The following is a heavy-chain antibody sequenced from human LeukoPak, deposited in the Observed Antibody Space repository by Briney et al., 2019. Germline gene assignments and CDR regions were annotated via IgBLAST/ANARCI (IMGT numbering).Heavy chain of an antibody. D-gene: IGHD3-3*01. Sequence: ASVKVSCKASGGTFSSYAISWVRQAPGQGLEWMGWISAYNGNTNYAQKLQGRVTMTTDTSTSTAYMELRSLRSDDTAVYYCARDWVTIFGVVIKSDYWGQGTLVTVSS. CDR1: GGTFSSYA. CDR2: ISAYNGNT. J-gene: IGHJ4*02. CDR3: ARDWVTIFGVVIKSDY. V-gene: IGHV1-18*01.